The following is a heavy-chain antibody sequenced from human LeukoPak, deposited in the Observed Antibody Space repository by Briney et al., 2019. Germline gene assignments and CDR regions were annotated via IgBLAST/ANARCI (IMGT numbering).Heavy chain of an antibody. CDR1: GHTFTSYG. D-gene: IGHD3-22*01. CDR2: ISAYNGNT. J-gene: IGHJ1*01. V-gene: IGHV1-18*01. Sequence: ASVKVSCKASGHTFTSYGISWVRQAPGQGLEWMGWISAYNGNTNYAQKLQGRVTMTTDTSTSTAYMELRSLRSDDTAVYYCARDNYDSSGPEYFQHWGQGTLVTVSS. CDR3: ARDNYDSSGPEYFQH.